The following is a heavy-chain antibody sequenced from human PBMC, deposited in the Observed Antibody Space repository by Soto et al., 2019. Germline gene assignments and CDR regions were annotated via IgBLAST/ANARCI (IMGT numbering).Heavy chain of an antibody. CDR3: AGVVGATTPYNWFDP. V-gene: IGHV4-39*01. J-gene: IGHJ5*02. Sequence: SETLSLTCTVSGGSISSSSYYWGWIRQPPGKGLEWIGSIYYSGSTYYNPSLKSRVTISVDTSKNQFSLKLSSVTAADTAVYYCAGVVGATTPYNWFDPWGQGTLVTVSS. CDR1: GGSISSSSYY. CDR2: IYYSGST. D-gene: IGHD1-26*01.